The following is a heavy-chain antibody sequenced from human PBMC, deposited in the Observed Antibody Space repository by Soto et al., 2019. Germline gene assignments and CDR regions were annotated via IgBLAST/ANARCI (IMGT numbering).Heavy chain of an antibody. CDR2: IYPGDFDT. Sequence: GESLKISWKGSGYSFTSFWIAWVRQMPGKGLEWMGIIYPGDFDTRYSPSFQGQVTISADKSINPAYLQWSSLKASDTAMYYCATQLSPLAPYLFDYWGQGTLVTVSS. CDR1: GYSFTSFW. J-gene: IGHJ4*02. V-gene: IGHV5-51*01. CDR3: ATQLSPLAPYLFDY.